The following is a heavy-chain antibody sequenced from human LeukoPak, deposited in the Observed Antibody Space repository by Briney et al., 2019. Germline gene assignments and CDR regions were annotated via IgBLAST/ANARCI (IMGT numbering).Heavy chain of an antibody. CDR2: IYYSGST. CDR3: AVVGGNGDYYFDY. V-gene: IGHV4-30-4*08. J-gene: IGHJ4*02. D-gene: IGHD4-23*01. Sequence: PSETLSLTCTVSGGSLSSGDYYWSWLRQTQGKGVERFGYIYYSGSTYYNPSLKSRVTISVDTSKNHFSLKLSSVTAADTAVYYCAVVGGNGDYYFDYWGQGTLVTVSS. CDR1: GGSLSSGDYY.